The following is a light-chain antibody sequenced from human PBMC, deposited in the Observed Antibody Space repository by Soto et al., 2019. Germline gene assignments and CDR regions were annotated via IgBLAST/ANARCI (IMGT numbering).Light chain of an antibody. CDR2: SNN. J-gene: IGLJ3*02. V-gene: IGLV1-44*01. Sequence: QSVLTQPPSASGTPGQRVTISCSGSSSNIGSYTVNWYQQFPGTAPELLIYSNNQRPSGVPDRFSGSKSGTSASLAIRGLQSEDEADYYCASWDASLNGPVFGGGTKLTVL. CDR3: ASWDASLNGPV. CDR1: SSNIGSYT.